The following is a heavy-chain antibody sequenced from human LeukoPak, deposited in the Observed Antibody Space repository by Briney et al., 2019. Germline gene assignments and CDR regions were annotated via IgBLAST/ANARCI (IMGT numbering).Heavy chain of an antibody. CDR3: TRDGFSGAAFDY. D-gene: IGHD7-27*01. V-gene: IGHV1-2*06. CDR2: IHPNNGGT. CDR1: GFTFTGYF. J-gene: IGHJ4*02. Sequence: ASVKISSKASGFTFTGYFIHWVRQAPGQGLEWMGRIHPNNGGTKYAQKFQGRVTMTRDTSINTDYMELSRLRSDDTALYYCTRDGFSGAAFDYWGQGTLVTVSS.